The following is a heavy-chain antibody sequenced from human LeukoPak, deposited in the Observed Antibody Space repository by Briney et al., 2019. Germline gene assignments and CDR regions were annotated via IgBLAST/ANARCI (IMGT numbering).Heavy chain of an antibody. CDR3: AREYGLGYCSSTSCYAHFDY. CDR1: GGSISSYY. D-gene: IGHD2-2*01. CDR2: IYYSGGT. J-gene: IGHJ4*02. Sequence: SETLSLTCTVSGGSISSYYWNWIRQPPGKGLEWIGCIYYSGGTKYNPSLKSRVTISIDTSKNQFSLNLNSVTAADAAVYYCAREYGLGYCSSTSCYAHFDYWGQGTLVTVSS. V-gene: IGHV4-59*01.